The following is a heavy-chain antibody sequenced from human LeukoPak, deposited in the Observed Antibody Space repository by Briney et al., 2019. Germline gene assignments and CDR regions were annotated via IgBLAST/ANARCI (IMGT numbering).Heavy chain of an antibody. J-gene: IGHJ4*02. CDR2: MNPNSGNT. CDR1: GYTFTSYA. D-gene: IGHD6-13*01. Sequence: ASVKVSCKASGYTFTSYAMNWVRQATGQGLEWMGWMNPNSGNTGYAQKFQGRVTMTEDTSTDTAYMELSSLRSEDTAVYYCATDLRYSSSWFPGDYWGQGTLVTVSS. V-gene: IGHV1-8*01. CDR3: ATDLRYSSSWFPGDY.